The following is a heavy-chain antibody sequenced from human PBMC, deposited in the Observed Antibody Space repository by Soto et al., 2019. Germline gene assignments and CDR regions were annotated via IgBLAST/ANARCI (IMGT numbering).Heavy chain of an antibody. CDR1: GFTFSSYA. Sequence: GGSLRLSCAASGFTFSSYAMRWVRQAPGKGLEWVSAISGSGGSTYYADSVKGRFTISRDNSKNTLYLQMNSLRAEDTAVYYCATSKPTAGYSSSWPWGQGTLVTVSS. D-gene: IGHD6-13*01. J-gene: IGHJ4*02. V-gene: IGHV3-23*01. CDR3: ATSKPTAGYSSSWP. CDR2: ISGSGGST.